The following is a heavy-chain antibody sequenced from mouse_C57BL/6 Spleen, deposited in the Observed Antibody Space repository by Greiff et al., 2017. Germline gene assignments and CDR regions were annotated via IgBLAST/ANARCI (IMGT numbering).Heavy chain of an antibody. CDR2: ISYDGSN. D-gene: IGHD1-1*01. V-gene: IGHV3-6*01. CDR1: GYSITSGYY. CDR3: ARGTTVAPWFAY. Sequence: EVKLQESGPGLVKPSQSLSLTCSVTGYSITSGYYWNWIRQFPGNKLEWMGYISYDGSNNYNPSLKNRISITRDTSKNQFFLKLNSVTTEDTATYYCARGTTVAPWFAYWGQGTLVTVSA. J-gene: IGHJ3*01.